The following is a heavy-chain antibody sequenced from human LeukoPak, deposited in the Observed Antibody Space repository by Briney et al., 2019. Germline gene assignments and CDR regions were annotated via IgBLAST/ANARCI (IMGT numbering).Heavy chain of an antibody. D-gene: IGHD5-18*01. Sequence: ASLKVSCKASGYTFTGYYMHWVRQAPGQGLEWMGWINPNSGGTNYAQKFQGRVTMTRDTSISTAYMELSRLRSDDTAVYYCARARRGYSYGYPLYFDYWGQGTLVTVSS. CDR1: GYTFTGYY. CDR3: ARARRGYSYGYPLYFDY. CDR2: INPNSGGT. J-gene: IGHJ4*02. V-gene: IGHV1-2*02.